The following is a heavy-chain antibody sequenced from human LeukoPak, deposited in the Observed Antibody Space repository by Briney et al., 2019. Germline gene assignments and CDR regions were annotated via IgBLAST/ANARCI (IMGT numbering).Heavy chain of an antibody. CDR3: AREVRGKQWPRPTNY. V-gene: IGHV3-53*01. J-gene: IGHJ4*02. D-gene: IGHD6-19*01. CDR1: GFTVSSNY. Sequence: GGSLRLSCAASGFTVSSNYMSWVRQAPGKGLEWVSVIYSGGSTYYADSVKGRFTISRDNSKNTLYLQMNSLRAEDTAVYYCAREVRGKQWPRPTNYRGQGTLVTVSS. CDR2: IYSGGST.